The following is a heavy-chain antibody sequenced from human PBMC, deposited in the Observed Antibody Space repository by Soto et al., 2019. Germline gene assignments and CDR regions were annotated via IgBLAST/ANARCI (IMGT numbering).Heavy chain of an antibody. CDR3: ARGRYSSSPHIYYYYGMDV. J-gene: IGHJ6*02. V-gene: IGHV3-13*05. Sequence: EVQLVESGGGLVQPGGSLRLSCAASGFTFSSYDMHWVRQATGKGLEWVSAIGTAGDPYYPGSVKGRFTISRENAKNSLYLQMNSLRAGDTAVYYCARGRYSSSPHIYYYYGMDVWGQGTTVTVSS. CDR2: IGTAGDP. CDR1: GFTFSSYD. D-gene: IGHD6-13*01.